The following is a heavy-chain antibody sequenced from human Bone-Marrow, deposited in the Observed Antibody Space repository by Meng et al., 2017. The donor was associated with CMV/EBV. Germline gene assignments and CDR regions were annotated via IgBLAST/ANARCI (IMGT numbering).Heavy chain of an antibody. CDR3: AREQWELLGAFDF. CDR1: GGSVSSGSYY. V-gene: IGHV4-61*01. CDR2: IYYSGST. D-gene: IGHD1-26*01. Sequence: SETLSLTCTHPGGSVSSGSYYWSWIRQPPGKGLEWIGYIYYSGSTNYNPSLKSRVTISVDTSKNQFSLNLYSVTAADTAVYYCAREQWELLGAFDFWGQGILVTVSS. J-gene: IGHJ4*02.